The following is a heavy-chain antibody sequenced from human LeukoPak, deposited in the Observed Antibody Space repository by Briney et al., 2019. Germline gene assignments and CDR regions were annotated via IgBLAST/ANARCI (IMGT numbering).Heavy chain of an antibody. D-gene: IGHD2-2*02. CDR2: ISAYNGNT. J-gene: IGHJ6*02. CDR3: ARDPDIVVVPAAIRYYYYYYGMDV. V-gene: IGHV1-18*01. Sequence: ASVKVSCKASGGTFTSYGISWVRQAPGQGLEWMGWISAYNGNTNYAQKLQGRVTMTTDTSTSTAYMELRSLRSDDTAVYYCARDPDIVVVPAAIRYYYYYYGMDVWGQGTTVTVSS. CDR1: GGTFTSYG.